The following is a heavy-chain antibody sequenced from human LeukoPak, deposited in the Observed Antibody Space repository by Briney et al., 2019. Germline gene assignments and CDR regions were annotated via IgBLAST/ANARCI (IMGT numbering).Heavy chain of an antibody. CDR2: NT. CDR1: GASISSSTYY. D-gene: IGHD3-22*01. V-gene: IGHV4-39*01. CDR3: ASSYSSSDQKIDY. Sequence: SETLSLTCTVSGASISSSTYYWGWIRQPPGKGLDWIGSNTYYNPSLKSRVTISVDTSKNQFSLKVRSLTAADTAVYYCASSYSSSDQKIDYWGQGTLVTVSS. J-gene: IGHJ4*02.